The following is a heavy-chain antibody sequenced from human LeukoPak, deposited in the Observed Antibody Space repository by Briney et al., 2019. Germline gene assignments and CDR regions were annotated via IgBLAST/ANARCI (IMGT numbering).Heavy chain of an antibody. D-gene: IGHD4-11*01. V-gene: IGHV3-48*01. J-gene: IGHJ4*02. CDR3: ARGSTSNSIDY. CDR2: ISSHSSTI. Sequence: GGSLRLSCAASGFTFSSYSMNCVRQAPGKGLEWVSYISSHSSTIYYADSVKGRFTISRDDAKNSLYLQMNSLRADDTAVYYCARGSTSNSIDYWGQGTLVTVSS. CDR1: GFTFSSYS.